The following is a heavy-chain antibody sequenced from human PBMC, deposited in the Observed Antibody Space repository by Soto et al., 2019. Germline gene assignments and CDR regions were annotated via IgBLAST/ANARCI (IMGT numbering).Heavy chain of an antibody. D-gene: IGHD6-19*01. CDR2: TYYRSNWRH. Sequence: SQTLSLTCAISGGSVSSNTAAWNWIRSSPSRGLEWLGRTYYRSNWRHDYAVSVKSRITVNPDTSKNHFSLQLNSVTPDDTAVYYCERGVAGSGFDLWGQGTLVTVSS. CDR3: ERGVAGSGFDL. J-gene: IGHJ4*02. CDR1: GGSVSSNTAA. V-gene: IGHV6-1*01.